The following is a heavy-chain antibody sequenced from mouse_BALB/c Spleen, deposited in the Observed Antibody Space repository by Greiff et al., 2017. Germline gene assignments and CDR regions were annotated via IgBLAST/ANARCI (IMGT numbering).Heavy chain of an antibody. CDR3: ARGAIYYYGMDY. CDR2: IDPANGIT. Sequence: VQLQQSGSELVKPGASVKLSCTASGFNIKDTYMHWVKQRPEQGLEWIGRIDPANGITKYDPKFQGKATITADTSSNTAYLQLSSLTSEDTAVYYCARGAIYYYGMDYGGQGTSVTVSS. J-gene: IGHJ4*01. V-gene: IGHV14-3*02. CDR1: GFNIKDTY.